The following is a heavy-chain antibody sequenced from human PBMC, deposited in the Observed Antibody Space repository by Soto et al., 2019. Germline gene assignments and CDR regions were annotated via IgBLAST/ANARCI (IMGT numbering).Heavy chain of an antibody. D-gene: IGHD1-7*01. V-gene: IGHV1-69*06. J-gene: IGHJ6*02. CDR1: SGIFISYD. Sequence: SAKVFFKASSGIFISYDISWVRQAPGQGLEWMGVIIPIFGTANYAQKFQGRVTITADKSTSTAYMELSSLRSEDTAVYYCARNYVLPLYYYYYGMDVWGQGTTVTVSS. CDR2: IIPIFGTA. CDR3: ARNYVLPLYYYYYGMDV.